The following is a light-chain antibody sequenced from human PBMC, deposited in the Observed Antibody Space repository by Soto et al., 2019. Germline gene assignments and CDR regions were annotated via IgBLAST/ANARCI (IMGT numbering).Light chain of an antibody. CDR1: TSNIGAGYD. J-gene: IGLJ2*01. CDR3: QSYDSSLSGPVV. V-gene: IGLV1-40*01. Sequence: QSALTQPPSVSGAPGPRGTISCTGSTSNIGAGYDVHWYQQPPGTAPKLLIYGNSNRPSGVPDRFSGSKSGTSASLAITGLQAEDEADYYCQSYDSSLSGPVVFGGGTQLTVL. CDR2: GNS.